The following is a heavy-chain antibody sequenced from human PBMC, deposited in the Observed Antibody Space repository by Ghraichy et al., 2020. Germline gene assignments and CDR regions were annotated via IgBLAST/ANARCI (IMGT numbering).Heavy chain of an antibody. D-gene: IGHD1-14*01. CDR1: GGSISGYY. CDR2: LYYTGST. V-gene: IGHV4-59*08. Sequence: SETLSLTCTVSGGSISGYYWTWIRQPPGKGLEWIGYLYYTGSTNYNPSLKSRVTISVDTSKNQFSLKLSSVTAADTAVYYCVRGSITYYYGMDVWGQGTTVTVSS. CDR3: VRGSITYYYGMDV. J-gene: IGHJ6*02.